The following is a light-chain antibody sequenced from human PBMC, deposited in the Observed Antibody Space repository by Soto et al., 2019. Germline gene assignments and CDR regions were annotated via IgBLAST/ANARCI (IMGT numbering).Light chain of an antibody. CDR2: DVS. CDR3: SSYTSGSVL. Sequence: QSALTQPAPVSGSPGQSITVSCTGTSRDVGNYNFVSWYQQHPGKAPKVIIYDVSNRPSGVSDRFSASKSGNTASLTISGLQTEDEAVYFCSSYTSGSVLFGGGTKVTVL. J-gene: IGLJ3*02. CDR1: SRDVGNYNF. V-gene: IGLV2-14*01.